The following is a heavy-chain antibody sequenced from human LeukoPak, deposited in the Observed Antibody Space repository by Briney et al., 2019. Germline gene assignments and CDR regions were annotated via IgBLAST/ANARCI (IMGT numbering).Heavy chain of an antibody. CDR3: ARVRRGISHGMDV. CDR1: GYTFTGYY. V-gene: IGHV1-2*02. CDR2: INPNSGGT. Sequence: ASVTVSCKASGYTFTGYYMHRVRQAPGQGLEWMGWINPNSGGTNYAQKFQGRVTMTRDTSISTAYMELSRLRSDDTAVYYCARVRRGISHGMDVWGQGTTVTVSS. J-gene: IGHJ6*02.